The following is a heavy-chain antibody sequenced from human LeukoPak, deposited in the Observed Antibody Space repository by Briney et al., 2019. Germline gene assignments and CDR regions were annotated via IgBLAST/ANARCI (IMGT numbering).Heavy chain of an antibody. CDR2: IKEDGTTK. CDR3: ARDKAYNRFDL. V-gene: IGHV3-7*04. CDR1: GFSFSSSW. Sequence: RGCLRLSCAASGFSFSSSWMTWVRQAPGKGLEWVANIKEDGTTKNYVDSLKGRFTISRDNAKNSLYLQMNSLRAEDTAVYYCARDKAYNRFDLWGQGTLVTVSS. J-gene: IGHJ5*02.